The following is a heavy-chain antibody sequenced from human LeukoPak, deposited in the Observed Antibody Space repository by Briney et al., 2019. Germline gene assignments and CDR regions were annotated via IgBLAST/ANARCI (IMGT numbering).Heavy chain of an antibody. J-gene: IGHJ4*02. D-gene: IGHD1-26*01. CDR1: GDSVSSNSAA. V-gene: IGHV6-1*01. Sequence: SQTLSLTCAISGDSVSSNSAAWNRIRQSPSRGLEWLGRTYYRSKWYNDYAVSMKGRITIDPDTSKNQFSLQLNSVTPEDTAVYYCARIVGSTEPDYWGQGTLVTVSS. CDR2: TYYRSKWYN. CDR3: ARIVGSTEPDY.